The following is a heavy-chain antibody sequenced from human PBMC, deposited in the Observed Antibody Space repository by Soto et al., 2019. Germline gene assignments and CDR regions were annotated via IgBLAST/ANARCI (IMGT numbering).Heavy chain of an antibody. CDR3: AREKRYCISTSCYLERNWFDP. Sequence: SETLSLTCTVFGGSISSGDYYWSWIRQPPGKGLEWIGYIYYSGSTYYNPSLKSRVTISVDTSKNQFSLKLSSVTAADTAVYYCAREKRYCISTSCYLERNWFDPWGQGTLVTVSS. CDR1: GGSISSGDYY. V-gene: IGHV4-30-4*01. D-gene: IGHD2-2*01. CDR2: IYYSGST. J-gene: IGHJ5*02.